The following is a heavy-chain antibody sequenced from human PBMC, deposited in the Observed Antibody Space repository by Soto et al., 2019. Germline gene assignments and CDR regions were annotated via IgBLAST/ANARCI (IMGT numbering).Heavy chain of an antibody. D-gene: IGHD1-7*01. J-gene: IGHJ6*02. Sequence: SGGSLRLSCAAYGFTLSGSAMHWVRQASGKGLEWVGGSRSKANSYARAYAASVRGSFSIYRDGSKKKAYGQRSGRKKEGTVVGYVTIRNFNYHDVDYYYSGMDVWGQGTTVTVS. CDR3: TIRNFNYHDVDYYYSGMDV. V-gene: IGHV3-73*01. CDR1: GFTLSGSA. CDR2: SRSKANSYAR.